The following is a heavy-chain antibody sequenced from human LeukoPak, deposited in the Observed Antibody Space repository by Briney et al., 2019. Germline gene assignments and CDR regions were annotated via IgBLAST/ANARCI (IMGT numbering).Heavy chain of an antibody. CDR1: QFTFINYS. D-gene: IGHD2-15*01. CDR3: ARAGPRVVAATRLYAFDI. J-gene: IGHJ3*02. V-gene: IGHV3-21*01. CDR2: ISSGSSYI. Sequence: GGSLRLSCAASQFTFINYSMNWVRQAPGRGLEWVSSISSGSSYIYYADSVEGRFTISRDNAKYSLYLQMDSLRAEDTAVYYCARAGPRVVAATRLYAFDIWGQGTMVTVSS.